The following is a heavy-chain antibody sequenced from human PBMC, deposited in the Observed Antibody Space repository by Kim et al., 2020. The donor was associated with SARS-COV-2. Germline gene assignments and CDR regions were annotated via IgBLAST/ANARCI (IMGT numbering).Heavy chain of an antibody. J-gene: IGHJ4*02. Sequence: SETLSLTCTVSGGSINGHYWTWIRQPPGMGLEWIGYIHSDGRTNYNPSLSSRLAMSVDTSENRVSLRVTSATAADTAVYFCARLPDITGWPFDSWGQGTQVTVSS. CDR2: IHSDGRT. CDR3: ARLPDITGWPFDS. CDR1: GGSINGHY. V-gene: IGHV4-59*11. D-gene: IGHD3-10*01.